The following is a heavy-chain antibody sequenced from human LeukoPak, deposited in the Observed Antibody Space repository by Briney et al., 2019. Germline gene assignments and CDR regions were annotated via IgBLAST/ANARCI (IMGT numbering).Heavy chain of an antibody. CDR2: IYYSGST. Sequence: SETLSLTCTVSGGSISSYYWSWIWQPPGKRLEWIGYIYYSGSTNYNPSLKSRVTISVDTSKNQFSLKLSSVTAADTAVYYCARFFGGSCFDYWGQGTLVTVSS. J-gene: IGHJ4*02. CDR1: GGSISSYY. D-gene: IGHD2-15*01. V-gene: IGHV4-59*01. CDR3: ARFFGGSCFDY.